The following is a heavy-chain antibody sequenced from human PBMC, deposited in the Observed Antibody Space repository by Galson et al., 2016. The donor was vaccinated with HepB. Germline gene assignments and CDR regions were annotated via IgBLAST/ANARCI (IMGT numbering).Heavy chain of an antibody. J-gene: IGHJ5*02. D-gene: IGHD2-15*01. V-gene: IGHV3-74*01. CDR3: SRDRLFMADT. Sequence: SLRLSCAAPRFIFRGYWMQWVRQAPGKGLMWVARINGDGTTTVYADSVKGRFTISRDSAKNTLYLQMTSLRAEDTAVYYCSRDRLFMADTWGQETLVTVSS. CDR1: RFIFRGYW. CDR2: INGDGTTT.